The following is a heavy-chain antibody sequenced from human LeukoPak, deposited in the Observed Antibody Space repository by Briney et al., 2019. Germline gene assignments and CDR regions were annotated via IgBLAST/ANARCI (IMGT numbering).Heavy chain of an antibody. D-gene: IGHD6-6*01. J-gene: IGHJ5*02. CDR3: AKLTPEYSRSGLTES. CDR2: IWYDGSNK. Sequence: PGGSPRLSCAASGFTFSSYGMHWVRQAPGKGLEWVAVIWYDGSNKYYADSVKGRLTISRDNSKNTLYLQMNSLRAEDTAVYYCAKLTPEYSRSGLTESWGQGTLVTVSS. CDR1: GFTFSSYG. V-gene: IGHV3-33*06.